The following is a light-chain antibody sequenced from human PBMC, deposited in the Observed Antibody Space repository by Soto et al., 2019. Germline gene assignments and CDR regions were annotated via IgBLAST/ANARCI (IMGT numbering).Light chain of an antibody. J-gene: IGKJ1*01. CDR2: DAS. V-gene: IGKV1-5*01. Sequence: DIQMTQSPSTLSASVGDRVTITCRASQSIRSWLAWYQQKPGKAPQLLIYDASNLESGVPSRFSGSGSGTEFNLTISSLQPDDFAPYYCQQYDSFSKTFGRGTKVEVK. CDR3: QQYDSFSKT. CDR1: QSIRSW.